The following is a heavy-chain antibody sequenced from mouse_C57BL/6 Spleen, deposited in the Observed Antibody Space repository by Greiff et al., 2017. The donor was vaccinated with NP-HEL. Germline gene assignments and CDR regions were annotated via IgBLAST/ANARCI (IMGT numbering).Heavy chain of an antibody. Sequence: VHVKQSGPELVKPGASVKISCKASGYSFTDYNMNWVKQSNGKSLEWIGVINPNYGTTSYNQKFKGKATLTVDQSSSTAYMQLNSLTSEDSAVYYCAEGYYGSSLFAYWGQGTLVTVSA. V-gene: IGHV1-39*01. D-gene: IGHD1-1*01. CDR1: GYSFTDYN. J-gene: IGHJ3*01. CDR2: INPNYGTT. CDR3: AEGYYGSSLFAY.